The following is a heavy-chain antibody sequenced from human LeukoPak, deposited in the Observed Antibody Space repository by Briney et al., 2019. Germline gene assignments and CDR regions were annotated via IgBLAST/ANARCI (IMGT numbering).Heavy chain of an antibody. Sequence: PGGSLRLSCAASGFTFSSYSMNWVRQAPGKGLEWVSSISSSSSYIYYADSVKGRFTISRDNAKNSLYLQMNSLRAEDTAVYYCATEGTYYYGMDVWGKGTTDTVSS. CDR2: ISSSSSYI. J-gene: IGHJ6*04. CDR1: GFTFSSYS. D-gene: IGHD3-10*01. V-gene: IGHV3-21*01. CDR3: ATEGTYYYGMDV.